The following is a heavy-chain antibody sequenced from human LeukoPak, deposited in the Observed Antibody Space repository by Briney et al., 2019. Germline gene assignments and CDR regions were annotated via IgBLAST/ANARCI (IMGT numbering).Heavy chain of an antibody. J-gene: IGHJ5*02. V-gene: IGHV4-30-4*01. Sequence: SETLSLTCTVSGGSISSSSYYWSWIRQPPGKGLEWIGYMYYSGSTYYNPSLKSRATISVDTSKNQFSLKLSSVTAADTAVYYCARPYYYDSRIDPWGQGILVTVSS. CDR1: GGSISSSSYY. D-gene: IGHD3-22*01. CDR2: MYYSGST. CDR3: ARPYYYDSRIDP.